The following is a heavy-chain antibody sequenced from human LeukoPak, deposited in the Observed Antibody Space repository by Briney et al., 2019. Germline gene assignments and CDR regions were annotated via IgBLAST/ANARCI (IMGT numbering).Heavy chain of an antibody. J-gene: IGHJ5*02. Sequence: PGGSLRLSCAASGFTVSSNYMSWVRQAPGKGLEWVSVIYSGGSTYYADSVKGRFTISRDNAKNSLYLQMNSLRAEDTAVYYCARIGGGEDWFDPWGQGTLVTVSS. V-gene: IGHV3-53*01. CDR1: GFTVSSNY. CDR2: IYSGGST. CDR3: ARIGGGEDWFDP. D-gene: IGHD2-15*01.